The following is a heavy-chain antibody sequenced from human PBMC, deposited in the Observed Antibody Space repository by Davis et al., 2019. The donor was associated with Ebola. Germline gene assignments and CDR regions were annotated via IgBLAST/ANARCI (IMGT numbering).Heavy chain of an antibody. V-gene: IGHV2-5*02. D-gene: IGHD3-16*01. CDR2: VYWDDDA. J-gene: IGHJ5*02. CDR3: AHRPPNIEEESAYIWFDL. CDR1: GFSLSTTGVG. Sequence: SGPTLVKPTETLTLTCTFSGFSLSTTGVGVGWIRQPPGKALEWLALVYWDDDARYNPSLESRLSITKDTSKNHVVLKVTNMDPVDTATYYCAHRPPNIEEESAYIWFDLWGQGTLVTVSS.